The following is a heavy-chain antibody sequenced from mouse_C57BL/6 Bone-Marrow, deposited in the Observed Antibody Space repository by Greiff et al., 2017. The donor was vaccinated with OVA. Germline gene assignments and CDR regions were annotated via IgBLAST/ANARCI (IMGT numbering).Heavy chain of an antibody. CDR2: ISSGGSYT. CDR1: GFTFSSYG. V-gene: IGHV5-6*01. CDR3: ARGDYGSSYRDAMDY. D-gene: IGHD1-1*01. J-gene: IGHJ4*01. Sequence: EVQLVESGGDLVKPGGSLKLSCAASGFTFSSYGMSWVRQTPDKRLEWVATISSGGSYTYYPDSVKGRFTISRDNAKNTLYLQMSSLKSEDTAMYYCARGDYGSSYRDAMDYWGQGTSVTVSS.